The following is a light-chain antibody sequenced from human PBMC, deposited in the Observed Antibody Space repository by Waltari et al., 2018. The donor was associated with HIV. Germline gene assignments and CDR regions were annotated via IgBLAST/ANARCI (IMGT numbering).Light chain of an antibody. CDR2: DAS. CDR1: QDISNY. V-gene: IGKV1-33*01. Sequence: LQMTQSPNSPYAPVGDQVTITCQASQDISNYLNWYQQKPGKAPKLLIYDASNLETGVPSRFSGSGSGTDFTFTISSLQPEDIATYYCQQYDNLPTFGQGTRLEIK. J-gene: IGKJ5*01. CDR3: QQYDNLPT.